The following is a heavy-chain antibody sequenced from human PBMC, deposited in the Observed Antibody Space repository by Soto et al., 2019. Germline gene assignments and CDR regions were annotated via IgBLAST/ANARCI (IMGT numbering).Heavy chain of an antibody. V-gene: IGHV1-18*01. CDR2: ISAYNGNT. Sequence: QVQLVQSGGEVKKPGASVKVSCKASGYTFTSYGISWVRQAPGQGLEWMGWISAYNGNTNYAQKLQGRVTMTTDTATRTAYMELRSLRSDDTAEYYWARDPHGDYFLSWFVPWCKGTLVTVSS. D-gene: IGHD4-17*01. CDR3: ARDPHGDYFLSWFVP. J-gene: IGHJ5*02. CDR1: GYTFTSYG.